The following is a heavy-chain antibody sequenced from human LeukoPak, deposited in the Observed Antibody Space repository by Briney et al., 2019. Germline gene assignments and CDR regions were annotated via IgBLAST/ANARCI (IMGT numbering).Heavy chain of an antibody. Sequence: ASVKVSCKASGYTFTSYDINWVRQATGQGLEWMGWMNPNSGNTGYARKFQGRVTITRNTSISTAYMELSSLRSEDTAVYYCARDRGAYYDFWSGYYSPGWFDPWGQGTLVTVSS. CDR3: ARDRGAYYDFWSGYYSPGWFDP. D-gene: IGHD3-3*01. V-gene: IGHV1-8*03. CDR2: MNPNSGNT. J-gene: IGHJ5*02. CDR1: GYTFTSYD.